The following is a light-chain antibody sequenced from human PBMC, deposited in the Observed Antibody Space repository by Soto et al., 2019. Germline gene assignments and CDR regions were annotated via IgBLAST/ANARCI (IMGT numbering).Light chain of an antibody. J-gene: IGLJ1*01. Sequence: QSALTQPPSASGSPGQSVTISCTGTSSDIGTYKYVSWYQQHPGKVPKLIIYEVNKRPSGVPDRFSGSKSGNTASLTVSGLQAEDAADYYCSSSAGTNNLDVFGTGTKLTVL. V-gene: IGLV2-8*01. CDR1: SSDIGTYKY. CDR3: SSSAGTNNLDV. CDR2: EVN.